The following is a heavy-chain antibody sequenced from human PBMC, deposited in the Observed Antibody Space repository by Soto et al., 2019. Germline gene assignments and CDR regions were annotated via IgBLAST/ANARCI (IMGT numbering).Heavy chain of an antibody. V-gene: IGHV4-31*01. CDR2: IYYSGST. J-gene: IGHJ1*01. D-gene: IGHD3-3*01. CDR3: ARASYDFWSGFFPEYFQH. CDR1: GGSISSGGYY. Sequence: SETLSLTCTVSGGSISSGGYYWSWIRQHPGKGLEWIGYIYYSGSTYYNPSLKSPVTISVDTSKNQFALKLSSVTAADTAVYYCARASYDFWSGFFPEYFQHWGQGTLVTVSS.